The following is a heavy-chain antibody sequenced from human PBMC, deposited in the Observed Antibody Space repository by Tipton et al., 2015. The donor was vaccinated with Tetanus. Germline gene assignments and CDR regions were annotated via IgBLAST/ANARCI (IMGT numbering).Heavy chain of an antibody. CDR3: ARAHCTDGVCNFDF. J-gene: IGHJ4*02. CDR1: RSGNIFATYW. D-gene: IGHD2-8*01. V-gene: IGHV5-51*01. Sequence: QLVQSGAEVRKPGDSLRISCKGSRSGNIFATYWIAWVRQMPGKGLEWMGTIYPGDSDTRYNPSFQGRVTISADQSTNTAYLQWRSLKASDTAMFYCARAHCTDGVCNFDFWGQGALVTVAS. CDR2: IYPGDSDT.